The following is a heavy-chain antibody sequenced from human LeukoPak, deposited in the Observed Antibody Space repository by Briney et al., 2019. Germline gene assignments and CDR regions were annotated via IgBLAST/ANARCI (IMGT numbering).Heavy chain of an antibody. CDR2: ISGSGGST. CDR3: AKDRGVIVPAGMVT. Sequence: PGGSLRLSCAASGFTFNNYAMSWVRQAPGKGLEWVSVISGSGGSTYYADSVKGRFTISRDNSKNTLYLQMNSLRAEETAVYYCAKDRGVIVPAGMVTWGQGTLVTVSS. CDR1: GFTFNNYA. V-gene: IGHV3-23*01. D-gene: IGHD2-2*01. J-gene: IGHJ5*02.